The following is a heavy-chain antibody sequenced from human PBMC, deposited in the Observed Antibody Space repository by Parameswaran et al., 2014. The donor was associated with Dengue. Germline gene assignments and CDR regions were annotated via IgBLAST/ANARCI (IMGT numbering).Heavy chain of an antibody. Sequence: VRQMPGKGLEWVSSISSSSSYIYYADSVKGRFTISRDNAKNSLYLQLNSLTAEDTAVYYCASQGSSSGAYWGQGTLVTVSS. D-gene: IGHD6-13*01. CDR3: ASQGSSSGAY. V-gene: IGHV3-21*01. CDR2: ISSSSSYI. J-gene: IGHJ4*02.